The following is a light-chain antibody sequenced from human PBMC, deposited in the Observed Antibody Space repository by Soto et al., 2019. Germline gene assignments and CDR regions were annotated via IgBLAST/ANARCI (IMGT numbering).Light chain of an antibody. J-gene: IGKJ1*01. CDR2: GAS. Sequence: IVLTQSPGTLPLSPGKRTTLSCRASQSSSRYLAWYQQNPGQGPRCLIYGASSRATGTPDRFSGSGSGKYFTLTINRLEPEDFALYYCQKYGSSPPTFGQGTKGDSK. V-gene: IGKV3-20*01. CDR1: QSSSRY. CDR3: QKYGSSPPT.